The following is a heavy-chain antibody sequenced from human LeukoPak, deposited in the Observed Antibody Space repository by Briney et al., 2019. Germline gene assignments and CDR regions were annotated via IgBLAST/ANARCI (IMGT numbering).Heavy chain of an antibody. CDR2: IYYSGST. D-gene: IGHD4-17*01. Sequence: SETLSLTCTVSGGSISSYYWSWIRQPPGKGLEWIGYIYYSGSTNYNPSLKSRVTISVDTSKNQFSLKLSSVTAADTAVYYCARVLYGVHGWYFDLWGRGTLVTVSS. J-gene: IGHJ2*01. CDR1: GGSISSYY. CDR3: ARVLYGVHGWYFDL. V-gene: IGHV4-59*01.